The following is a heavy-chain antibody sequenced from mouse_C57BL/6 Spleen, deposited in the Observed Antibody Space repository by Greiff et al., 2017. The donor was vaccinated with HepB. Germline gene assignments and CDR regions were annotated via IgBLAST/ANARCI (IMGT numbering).Heavy chain of an antibody. Sequence: EVMLVESGGDLVKPGGSLKLSCAASGFTFSSYGMSWVRQTPDKRLEWVATISSGGSYTYYPDSVKGRFTISRDNAKNTLYLQMSSLKSEDTAMYYCASGCMDYWGQGTSVTVSS. CDR1: GFTFSSYG. CDR3: ASGCMDY. CDR2: ISSGGSYT. V-gene: IGHV5-6*01. J-gene: IGHJ4*01.